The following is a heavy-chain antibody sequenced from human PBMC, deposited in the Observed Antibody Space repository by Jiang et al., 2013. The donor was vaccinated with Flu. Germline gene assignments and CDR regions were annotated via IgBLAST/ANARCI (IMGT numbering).Heavy chain of an antibody. V-gene: IGHV1-46*01. CDR2: INPSSGTT. Sequence: VKKPGTFVKVSCKASGYSFTNYYMHWVRQAPGQGLEWMGVINPSSGTTTHAQNFLGRVTMTRDTSTRTVYMELSSLRSEDTAVYYCTRGEEWAFDIWGQGTMVTVSS. CDR3: TRGEEWAFDI. CDR1: GYSFTNYY. D-gene: IGHD3-3*01. J-gene: IGHJ3*02.